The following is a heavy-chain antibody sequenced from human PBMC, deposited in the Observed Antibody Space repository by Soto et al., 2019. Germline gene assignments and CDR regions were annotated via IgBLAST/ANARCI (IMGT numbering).Heavy chain of an antibody. Sequence: QVQLVQSGAEVKKPGSSVKVSCKASGGDFINYGSSWVRQAPGQGLEWMGGIIPIFRSANYAQKCQGRVTIAADESTTTAYIELTTLTSEDTAVYYCARDRYYDGVGYHYESAYWGQGTLVTVSS. V-gene: IGHV1-69*01. CDR1: GGDFINYG. D-gene: IGHD3-22*01. J-gene: IGHJ4*02. CDR3: ARDRYYDGVGYHYESAY. CDR2: IIPIFRSA.